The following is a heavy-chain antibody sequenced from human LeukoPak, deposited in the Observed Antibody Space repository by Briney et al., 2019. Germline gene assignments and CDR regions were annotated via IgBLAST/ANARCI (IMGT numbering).Heavy chain of an antibody. D-gene: IGHD6-25*01. J-gene: IGHJ4*02. Sequence: SQTLALTFAISGDSDSRDGAAWTWIRHSQSRGLEWLGRTYYRSKWHNEYAVSVRGRMAISPDTSKNQFSLHLSSVTPEDTAVYFCARDTLAAADSWGQGALVTVSS. CDR2: TYYRSKWHN. CDR3: ARDTLAAADS. V-gene: IGHV6-1*01. CDR1: GDSDSRDGAA.